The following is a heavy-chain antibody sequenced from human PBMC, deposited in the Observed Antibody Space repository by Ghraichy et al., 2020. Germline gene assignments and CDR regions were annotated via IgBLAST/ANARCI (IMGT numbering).Heavy chain of an antibody. CDR1: GFIFRDYY. CDR3: ARGNYGLDY. D-gene: IGHD4-17*01. V-gene: IGHV3-11*06. CDR2: LTGSGYS. J-gene: IGHJ4*02. Sequence: GGSLRLSCAASGFIFRDYYMVWARQAPGKGLEWVSYLTGSGYSNYADSVKGRFTISRDHAKNSLFLQMNSLRAKDTAVYYCARGNYGLDYWGQGTLVTVSS.